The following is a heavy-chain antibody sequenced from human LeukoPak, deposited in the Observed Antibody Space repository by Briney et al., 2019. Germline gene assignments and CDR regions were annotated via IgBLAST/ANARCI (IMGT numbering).Heavy chain of an antibody. CDR3: AREGLAIFGVVNYYMDV. D-gene: IGHD3-3*01. V-gene: IGHV1-2*02. CDR2: INPNSGGT. CDR1: GYTFTGYY. J-gene: IGHJ6*03. Sequence: GASGKVSCKASGYTFTGYYMHWVRQAPGQGLEWMGWINPNSGGTNYAQKFQGRVTMTRDTSISTAYMELSRLRSDDAAVYYCAREGLAIFGVVNYYMDVWGKGTTVTVSS.